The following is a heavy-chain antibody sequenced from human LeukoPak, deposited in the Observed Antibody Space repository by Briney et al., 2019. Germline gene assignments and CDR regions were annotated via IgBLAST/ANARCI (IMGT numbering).Heavy chain of an antibody. D-gene: IGHD2/OR15-2a*01. V-gene: IGHV3-15*01. J-gene: IGHJ5*02. CDR3: TRDHFA. CDR1: GFTFNNAW. CDR2: IKSKTYGGTT. Sequence: PGGSLRLSCAASGFTFNNAWMSWVRQAPGKGLEWISRIKSKTYGGTTEYAAPVKGRFTISRDDSESTLFLQMDSLTTEDTAVYYCTRDHFAWGLGTLVTVSS.